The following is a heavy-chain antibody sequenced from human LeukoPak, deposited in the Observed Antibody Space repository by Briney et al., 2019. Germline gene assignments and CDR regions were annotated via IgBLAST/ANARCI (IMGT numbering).Heavy chain of an antibody. J-gene: IGHJ1*01. Sequence: GGSLRLSCAASGFTFSSYWMHWVRQAPGKGLVWVSRISTDGTYTEYADSVKGRFTISRDNAKDTLYLQVNSLRAEDTAGYYCAITVDCRATTDCYSYFHHWGQGTLVTVSS. CDR3: AITVDCRATTDCYSYFHH. CDR1: GFTFSSYW. CDR2: ISTDGTYT. V-gene: IGHV3-74*03. D-gene: IGHD2-21*02.